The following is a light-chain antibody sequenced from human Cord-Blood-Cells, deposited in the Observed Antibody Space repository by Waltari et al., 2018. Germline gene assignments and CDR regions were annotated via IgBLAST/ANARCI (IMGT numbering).Light chain of an antibody. Sequence: DIAMTQSPLSLPVTPGEPASISCSSSQSFLHSNGYNYLDWYLQKPGQSPQLLIYLGSNRASGVPDRFSGSGSGTDFTLKISRVEAEDVGVYYCMQALQTPYTFGQGTKLEIK. CDR1: QSFLHSNGYNY. V-gene: IGKV2-28*01. CDR2: LGS. J-gene: IGKJ2*01. CDR3: MQALQTPYT.